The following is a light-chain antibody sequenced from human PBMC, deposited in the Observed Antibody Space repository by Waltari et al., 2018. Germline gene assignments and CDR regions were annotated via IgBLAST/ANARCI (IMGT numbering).Light chain of an antibody. V-gene: IGKV3-11*01. CDR2: DTS. J-gene: IGKJ5*01. CDR1: QSVSNT. Sequence: EIVLTQSPATLPLSPGERATLSGRASQSVSNTLAWFQQTPGQAPSLIIYDTSKRAAGIPARFIGSGSGTDFTLTSSSLEPEDFAVYYCQRRSNWITFGQGTRLEIK. CDR3: QRRSNWIT.